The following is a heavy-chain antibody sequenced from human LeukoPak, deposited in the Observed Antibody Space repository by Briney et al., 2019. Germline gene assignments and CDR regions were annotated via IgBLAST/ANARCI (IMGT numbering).Heavy chain of an antibody. D-gene: IGHD3-22*01. CDR2: IYPGGSDT. V-gene: IGHV5-51*01. Sequence: GESLKISCRGSGYSFTSYWIGWVRQMPGKGLEWMGTIYPGGSDTRYSPSFQGQVTISADKSISTAYLQWSSLKASDTAMYYCARQEYYDSSGLTYYFDYWGQGTLVTVSS. CDR3: ARQEYYDSSGLTYYFDY. J-gene: IGHJ4*02. CDR1: GYSFTSYW.